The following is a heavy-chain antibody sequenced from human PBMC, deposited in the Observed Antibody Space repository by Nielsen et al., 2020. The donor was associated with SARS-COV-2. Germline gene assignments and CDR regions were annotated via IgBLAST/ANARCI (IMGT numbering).Heavy chain of an antibody. CDR2: ISYDGSNK. CDR3: AKGVRTKMATYYYGMDV. J-gene: IGHJ6*02. D-gene: IGHD5-24*01. Sequence: GGSLRLSCAASGFIFRSYGTHWVRQAPGKGLEWVAVISYDGSNKYYADSVKGRFTITRDISKNTLYLQVNSLRAEDTAVYYCAKGVRTKMATYYYGMDVWGQGTTVTVSS. V-gene: IGHV3-30*18. CDR1: GFIFRSYG.